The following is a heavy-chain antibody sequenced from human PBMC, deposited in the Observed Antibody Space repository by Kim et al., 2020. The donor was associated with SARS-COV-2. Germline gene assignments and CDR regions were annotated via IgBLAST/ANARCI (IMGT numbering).Heavy chain of an antibody. D-gene: IGHD4-17*01. CDR2: IWYDGSNK. V-gene: IGHV3-33*06. CDR3: AKEGGDYYFDY. Sequence: GGSLRLSCAASGFTFSSYGMHWVRQAPGKGLEWVAVIWYDGSNKYYADSVKGRFTISRDNSKNTLYLQMNSLRAEDTAVYYCAKEGGDYYFDYWGQGTLVTVSS. CDR1: GFTFSSYG. J-gene: IGHJ4*02.